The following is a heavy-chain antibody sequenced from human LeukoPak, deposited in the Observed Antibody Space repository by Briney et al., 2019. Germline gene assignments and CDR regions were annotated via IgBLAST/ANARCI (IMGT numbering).Heavy chain of an antibody. V-gene: IGHV4-31*03. Sequence: SETLSLTCTVSGGSISSGGYYWSWIRQHPGKGLEWIGYIYYSGSTYYNPSLKSRVTISVDTSKNQFSLKLSSVTAADTAVYYCARGIGYCSGGSCYSGMLLDYWGQGTLVTVSS. CDR1: GGSISSGGYY. D-gene: IGHD2-15*01. CDR3: ARGIGYCSGGSCYSGMLLDY. J-gene: IGHJ4*02. CDR2: IYYSGST.